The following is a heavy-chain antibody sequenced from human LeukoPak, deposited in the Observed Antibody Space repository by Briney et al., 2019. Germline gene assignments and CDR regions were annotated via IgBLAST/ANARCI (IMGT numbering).Heavy chain of an antibody. V-gene: IGHV3-21*01. D-gene: IGHD3-22*01. J-gene: IGHJ3*02. CDR1: GFTFSSYS. CDR2: ISSSSSYI. CDR3: ARASNYDIVRMVDAFDI. Sequence: PGGSLRLSCAGSGFTFSSYSMNWVRQAPGKGLEWVSSISSSSSYIYYADSVKGRFTISRDNAKNSLYLQMNSLRAEDTAVYYCARASNYDIVRMVDAFDIWGQGTMVTVSS.